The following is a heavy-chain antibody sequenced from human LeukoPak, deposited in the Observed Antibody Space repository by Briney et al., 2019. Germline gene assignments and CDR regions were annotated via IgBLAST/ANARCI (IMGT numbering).Heavy chain of an antibody. D-gene: IGHD4-17*01. CDR1: GFIFGNYG. Sequence: GGSLRLSCAASGFIFGNYGMHWVRQAPGKGLEWVAFVRYDGSTEQYAESVRGRFTISRDNAKNSLYLQMNSLRAEDTAVYYCARDPSTVTTANWYFDLWGRGTLVTVSS. CDR2: VRYDGSTE. V-gene: IGHV3-30*02. CDR3: ARDPSTVTTANWYFDL. J-gene: IGHJ2*01.